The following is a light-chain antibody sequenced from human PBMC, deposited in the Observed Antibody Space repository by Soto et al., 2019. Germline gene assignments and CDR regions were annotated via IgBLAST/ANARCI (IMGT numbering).Light chain of an antibody. J-gene: IGKJ1*01. V-gene: IGKV3-15*01. CDR3: QQYNNWWT. CDR2: GAS. Sequence: EIVMTQSQATLSVSPGERATLSCRASQSVSSNLAWYQQKPGQAPRLLIYGASTRATGIPARFSGSGSGTEFTLTISSLQSEDFAVYYCQQYNNWWTFGQGTKVETK. CDR1: QSVSSN.